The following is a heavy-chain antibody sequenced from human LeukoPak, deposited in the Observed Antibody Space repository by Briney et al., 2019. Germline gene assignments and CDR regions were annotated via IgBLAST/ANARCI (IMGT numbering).Heavy chain of an antibody. Sequence: RGSLRLSCAASGFTFSSDSMTWVRQAPGKGLEWVSTISGSGVSTFYADPVKGRFTISRDNSKNTLYLHMNSLSAEDTAIYYCAKDSFSSRWGQGTLVTVSS. CDR2: ISGSGVST. CDR1: GFTFSSDS. V-gene: IGHV3-23*01. D-gene: IGHD2-2*01. J-gene: IGHJ4*02. CDR3: AKDSFSSR.